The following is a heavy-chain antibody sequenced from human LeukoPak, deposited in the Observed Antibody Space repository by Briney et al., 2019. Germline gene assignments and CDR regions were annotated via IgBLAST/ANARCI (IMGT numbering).Heavy chain of an antibody. D-gene: IGHD6-13*01. CDR1: GFTFSSYA. CDR3: AKELYSSSASDY. Sequence: GGSLRPSCAASGFTFSSYAMSWVRQAPGQGLEWVSAISGSGGSTYYADSVKGRFTISRDNSKNTLYLQMNSLRAEDTAVYYCAKELYSSSASDYWGQGTLVTVSS. CDR2: ISGSGGST. V-gene: IGHV3-23*01. J-gene: IGHJ4*02.